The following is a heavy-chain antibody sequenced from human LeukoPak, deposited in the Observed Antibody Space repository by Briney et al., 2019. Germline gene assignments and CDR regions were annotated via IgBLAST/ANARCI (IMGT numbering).Heavy chain of an antibody. D-gene: IGHD3-22*01. CDR2: ISSNGVST. V-gene: IGHV3-64D*09. J-gene: IGHJ4*02. CDR1: GFTFSSYA. Sequence: PGGSLRLSCSASGFTFSSYAMHWVRQAPGKGLEYVSAISSNGVSTYYADSVKGRFTISRDNSKNTLYLQMSSLRAEDTAVYYCVKDPLSKYYYDSSGYGGWGQGTLVTVSS. CDR3: VKDPLSKYYYDSSGYGG.